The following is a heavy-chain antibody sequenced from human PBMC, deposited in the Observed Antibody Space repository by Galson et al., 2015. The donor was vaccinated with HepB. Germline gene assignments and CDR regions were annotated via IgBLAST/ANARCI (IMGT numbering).Heavy chain of an antibody. D-gene: IGHD2-2*01. J-gene: IGHJ6*03. CDR1: GYSFTSYR. V-gene: IGHV5-10-1*01. Sequence: QSGAEVKKPGESLRISCKGSGYSFTSYRISWVRQMPGKGLEWMGRIDPSDSYTNYSPSFQGHVTISADKSISTAYLQWSSLKASDTAMYYCARLPTPTVVPAATHYYYYYYMDVWGKGTTVTVSS. CDR3: ARLPTPTVVPAATHYYYYYYMDV. CDR2: IDPSDSYT.